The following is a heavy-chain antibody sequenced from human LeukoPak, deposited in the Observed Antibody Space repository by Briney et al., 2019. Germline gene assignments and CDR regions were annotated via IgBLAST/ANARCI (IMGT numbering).Heavy chain of an antibody. CDR1: GGSISSYY. V-gene: IGHV4-59*08. D-gene: IGHD3-10*01. J-gene: IGHJ4*02. CDR3: ARLRAAVYFDY. Sequence: SETLSLTCAVSGGSISSYYWSWIRQPPGKGLEWIGYIYYSGSTNYNPSLKSRVTISVDTSKNQFSLKLSSVTAADTAVYYCARLRAAVYFDYWGQGTLVTVSS. CDR2: IYYSGST.